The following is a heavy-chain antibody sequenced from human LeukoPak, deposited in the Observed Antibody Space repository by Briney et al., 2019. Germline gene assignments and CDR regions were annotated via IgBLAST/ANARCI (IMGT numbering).Heavy chain of an antibody. CDR1: GATFSDYA. CDR3: AGIPVFGVVLHQEPV. D-gene: IGHD3-3*01. Sequence: SVKVSCKASGATFSDYALNWVRQAPGQGLEWMGVFIPILGTANSTQKFQGRVTITADISTNTVYMELSSLRSEDAAVYFCAGIPVFGVVLHQEPVWGKGTTVTVSS. CDR2: FIPILGTA. J-gene: IGHJ6*04. V-gene: IGHV1-69*10.